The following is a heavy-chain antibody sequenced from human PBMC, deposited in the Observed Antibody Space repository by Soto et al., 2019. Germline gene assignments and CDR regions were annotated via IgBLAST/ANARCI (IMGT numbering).Heavy chain of an antibody. CDR3: ARDGDILTGFDY. V-gene: IGHV3-33*01. CDR2: IWYDGSNK. Sequence: GGSLRLACAASGFTFSSYGMHWVRQAPGKGLEWVAVIWYDGSNKYYADSVKGRFTISRDNSKNTLYLQMNSLRAEDTAVYYCARDGDILTGFDYWGQGTLVTVSS. J-gene: IGHJ4*02. CDR1: GFTFSSYG. D-gene: IGHD3-9*01.